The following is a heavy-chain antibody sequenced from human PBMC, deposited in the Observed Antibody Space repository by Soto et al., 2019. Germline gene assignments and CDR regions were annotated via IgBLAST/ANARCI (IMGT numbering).Heavy chain of an antibody. Sequence: GGSLRLSCAASGFTFSSYGMHWVRQAPGKGLEWVAVISYDGSNKYYVDSVKGRFTISRDNSKNTLYLQMNSLRAEDTAVYYCAKDALPKVSSWYPPGMDVWGQGTTVTVSS. J-gene: IGHJ6*02. D-gene: IGHD6-13*01. V-gene: IGHV3-30*18. CDR3: AKDALPKVSSWYPPGMDV. CDR2: ISYDGSNK. CDR1: GFTFSSYG.